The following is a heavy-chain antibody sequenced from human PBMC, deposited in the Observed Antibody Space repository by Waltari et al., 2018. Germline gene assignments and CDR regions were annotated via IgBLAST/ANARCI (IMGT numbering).Heavy chain of an antibody. J-gene: IGHJ3*02. V-gene: IGHV6-1*01. Sequence: QVQLQQSGPGLVKPSQTLSLTCAVSGDSVSVNSAAAWNWLRQSPSRGLEWLGRTYYRSKWSNEYAVSVRSRITINPDTSKNQFSLHLNSVTPEDTAVYYCARDDSSGYHTLGAFDIWGQGTMVTVSS. CDR3: ARDDSSGYHTLGAFDI. CDR2: TYYRSKWSN. CDR1: GDSVSVNSAAA. D-gene: IGHD3-22*01.